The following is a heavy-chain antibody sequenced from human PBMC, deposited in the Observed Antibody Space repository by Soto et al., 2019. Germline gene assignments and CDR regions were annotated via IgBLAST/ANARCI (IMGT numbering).Heavy chain of an antibody. J-gene: IGHJ4*02. D-gene: IGHD6-19*01. V-gene: IGHV1-46*01. Sequence: AAVKVSCKASGYTFTSDYMRWGRQAPGQGLEWMGIIKPSGGSTSYAQKFHGRVTMTSDKPTSTVYMQLSSLRSEDTAVYYCARDPGSGWYGLDYWGQGTLVTVCS. CDR1: GYTFTSDY. CDR3: ARDPGSGWYGLDY. CDR2: IKPSGGST.